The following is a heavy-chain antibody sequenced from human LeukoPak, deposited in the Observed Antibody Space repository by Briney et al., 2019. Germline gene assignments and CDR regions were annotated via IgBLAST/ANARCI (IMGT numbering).Heavy chain of an antibody. J-gene: IGHJ4*02. CDR2: INDGGVST. D-gene: IGHD1-26*01. V-gene: IGHV3-23*01. CDR1: GFTFSSHG. Sequence: GGSLRLFCAASGFTFSSHGMSFVRQAPGKGLEWVSAINDGGVSTFYADSVKGRFTISRDNSKNTLYLQMTSLRAEDTAVYYCARGWDYLDYWGQGTLVTVSS. CDR3: ARGWDYLDY.